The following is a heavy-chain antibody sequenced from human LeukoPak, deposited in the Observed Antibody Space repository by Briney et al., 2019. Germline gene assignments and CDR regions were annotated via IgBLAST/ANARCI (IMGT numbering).Heavy chain of an antibody. V-gene: IGHV4-59*01. D-gene: IGHD6-6*01. J-gene: IGHJ6*03. CDR1: GGSISSYY. CDR2: IYYSGST. CDR3: AREHSSSSSNYMDV. Sequence: SETLSLTCTVSGGSISSYYWSWIRQPPGKGLEWIGYIYYSGSTNYNPSLKSRVTISVDTSKNQFSLRLRSVTAADTAVYYCAREHSSSSSNYMDVWGKGTTVTVSS.